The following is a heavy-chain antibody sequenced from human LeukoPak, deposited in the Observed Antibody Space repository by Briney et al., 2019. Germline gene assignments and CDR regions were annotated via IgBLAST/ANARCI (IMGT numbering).Heavy chain of an antibody. Sequence: SETLSLTCTVSGGSISTYYWSWIRQPPGKGPEWIGYIYYSGSTNYNPSLKSRITISVDTSRNQFSLSLSSVTAADTAVYYCARGTVQMGMGERYFDNWGQGTLVTVSP. J-gene: IGHJ4*02. CDR1: GGSISTYY. CDR3: ARGTVQMGMGERYFDN. D-gene: IGHD1-1*01. V-gene: IGHV4-59*01. CDR2: IYYSGST.